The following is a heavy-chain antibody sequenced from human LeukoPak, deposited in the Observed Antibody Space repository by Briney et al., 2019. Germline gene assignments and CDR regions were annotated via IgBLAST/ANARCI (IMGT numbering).Heavy chain of an antibody. D-gene: IGHD2-15*01. J-gene: IGHJ3*02. CDR2: IYYSGSN. CDR1: GYSISSSNW. CDR3: ARCGGTTRGAFDI. Sequence: SEALSLTCAVSGYSISSSNWWGWIRQPPGKGLEWIGYIYYSGSNYYNPSLKSRVTMSVDTSKNQFSLKLSSVTAVDTAVYYCARCGGTTRGAFDIWGQGTMVTVSS. V-gene: IGHV4-28*01.